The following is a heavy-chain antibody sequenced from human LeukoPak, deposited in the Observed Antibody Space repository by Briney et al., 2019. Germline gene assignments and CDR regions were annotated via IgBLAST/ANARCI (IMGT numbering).Heavy chain of an antibody. CDR3: ASDSSGYFGP. D-gene: IGHD3-22*01. Sequence: GGSLRLSCAASGFTFSDYYMNWLRQAPGRGLEWVSYISNSGSAMYYADSVKGRLTISRDNAKNSVYLQMNSPRAEDTAVYYCASDSSGYFGPWGQGTLVTVSS. V-gene: IGHV3-11*01. CDR2: ISNSGSAM. CDR1: GFTFSDYY. J-gene: IGHJ5*02.